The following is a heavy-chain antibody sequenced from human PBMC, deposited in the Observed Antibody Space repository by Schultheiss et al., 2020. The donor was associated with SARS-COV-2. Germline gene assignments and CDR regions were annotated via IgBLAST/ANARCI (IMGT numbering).Heavy chain of an antibody. D-gene: IGHD2-15*01. CDR1: GGSISSSSYY. CDR2: IYYSGST. Sequence: SETLSLTCTVSGGSISSSSYYWGWIRQPPGKGLEWIGSIYYSGSTYYNPSLKSRVTISVDTSKNQFSLKLSSVTAADTAVNYCARGYCSGGSCYPYFDYWGQGTLVTVSS. V-gene: IGHV4-39*01. CDR3: ARGYCSGGSCYPYFDY. J-gene: IGHJ4*02.